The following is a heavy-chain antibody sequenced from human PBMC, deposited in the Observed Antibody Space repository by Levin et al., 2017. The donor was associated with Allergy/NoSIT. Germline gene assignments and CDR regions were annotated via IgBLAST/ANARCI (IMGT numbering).Heavy chain of an antibody. Sequence: ASETLSLTCAVYGGSFSGYYWSWIRQPPGKGLEWIGEINHSGSTNYNPSLKSRVTISVDTSKNQFSLKLSSVTAADTAVYYCARARRYDILTGYYHLPQLFDYWGQGTLVTVSS. V-gene: IGHV4-34*01. CDR1: GGSFSGYY. J-gene: IGHJ4*02. CDR3: ARARRYDILTGYYHLPQLFDY. D-gene: IGHD3-9*01. CDR2: INHSGST.